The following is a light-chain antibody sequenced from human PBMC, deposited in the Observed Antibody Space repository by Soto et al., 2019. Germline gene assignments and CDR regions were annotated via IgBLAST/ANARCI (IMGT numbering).Light chain of an antibody. CDR3: SSFAGRNNVV. Sequence: QSALTQPPSASGSPGQSVTISCTGTSSDVGGYNYVSWYQQHPGKAPKLMIYEVNKRPSGVPDRFSGSKSGNTASLTVSGLQVEDEADYYCSSFAGRNNVVFGGGTKVTVL. CDR2: EVN. J-gene: IGLJ2*01. V-gene: IGLV2-8*01. CDR1: SSDVGGYNY.